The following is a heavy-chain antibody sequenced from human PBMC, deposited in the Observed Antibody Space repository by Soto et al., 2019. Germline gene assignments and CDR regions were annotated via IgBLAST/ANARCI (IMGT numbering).Heavy chain of an antibody. CDR2: ISTYNGNT. CDR1: GYIFTSHG. CDR3: ARDNGQWLVSD. J-gene: IGHJ1*01. Sequence: QVQLVQSGAEVKKPGASVKVSCKASGYIFTSHGISWVRHAPGQGLEWMGRISTYNGNTKYAQKLQGSVTMTTDTSASIAYMELRSPRSADTAVYYCARDNGQWLVSDWDQGTLVTVSS. D-gene: IGHD6-19*01. V-gene: IGHV1-18*01.